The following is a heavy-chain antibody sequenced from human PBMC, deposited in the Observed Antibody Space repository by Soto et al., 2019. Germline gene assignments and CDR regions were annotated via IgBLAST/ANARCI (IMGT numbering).Heavy chain of an antibody. CDR2: ISAYNGKT. J-gene: IGHJ4*02. Sequence: ASVKVSCKASGYTFTSYGISCVRQAPGQGLEWMGWISAYNGKTNYAQKIQGRVTMTKDTSTSTAYMELRRLRSDDTEVYYCERDRGTAAIIDRMMDYWGQGTLVTVSS. CDR3: ERDRGTAAIIDRMMDY. V-gene: IGHV1-18*01. CDR1: GYTFTSYG. D-gene: IGHD2-2*01.